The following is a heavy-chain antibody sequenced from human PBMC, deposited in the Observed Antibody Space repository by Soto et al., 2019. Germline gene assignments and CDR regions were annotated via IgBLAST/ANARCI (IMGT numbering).Heavy chain of an antibody. CDR3: ARFGHSGGYFPSYFDS. Sequence: QLHLQESGSGLVRPSQTLTLTCAVSGASISSGDYSWTWIRQPPGRGLEWIGYIYHSGNTYYNPSRRSRVTISVVRSKHQFFLDLNYVTAADTAVYYCARFGHSGGYFPSYFDSWGQGTLVTVSS. D-gene: IGHD3-22*01. V-gene: IGHV4-30-2*01. J-gene: IGHJ4*02. CDR2: IYHSGNT. CDR1: GASISSGDYS.